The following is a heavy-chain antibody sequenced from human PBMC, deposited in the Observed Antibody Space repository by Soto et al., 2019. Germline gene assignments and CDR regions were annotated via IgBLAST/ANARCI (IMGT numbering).Heavy chain of an antibody. J-gene: IGHJ6*02. CDR1: GYSFTSYW. Sequence: GESLKISCKGSGYSFTSYWIGWVRQIPGKGLEWMGIIYPGDSDTRYSPSFQGQVTISADKSISTAYLQWSSLKASDTAMYYCARLLYYYYYGMDVWGQGTTVTGSS. V-gene: IGHV5-51*01. CDR2: IYPGDSDT. D-gene: IGHD1-26*01. CDR3: ARLLYYYYYGMDV.